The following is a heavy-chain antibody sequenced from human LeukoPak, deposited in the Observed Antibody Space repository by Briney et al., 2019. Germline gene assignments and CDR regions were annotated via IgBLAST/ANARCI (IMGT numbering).Heavy chain of an antibody. V-gene: IGHV1-2*02. CDR3: ARRGIPRAKIDY. CDR1: GYTFTDYY. Sequence: ASVKVSCKASGYTFTDYYMHWVRQAPGQGLEWMGWINPNSGGTNYAQNFQGRVTMTRDTSITTAYMELSRLRSDDMAVYYCARRGIPRAKIDYWGQGTLVTVSS. J-gene: IGHJ4*02. CDR2: INPNSGGT. D-gene: IGHD4/OR15-4a*01.